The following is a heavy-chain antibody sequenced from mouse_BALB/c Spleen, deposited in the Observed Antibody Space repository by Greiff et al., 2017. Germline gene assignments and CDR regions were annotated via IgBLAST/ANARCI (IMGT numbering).Heavy chain of an antibody. Sequence: VMLVESGPGLVAPSQSLSITCTVSGFSLTGYGVNWVRQPPGKGLEWLGMIWGDGSTDYNSALKSRLSISKDNSKSQVFLKINSLQTDDTARYYCASESPFTTVDYAMDYWGQGTSVTVSS. V-gene: IGHV2-6-7*01. CDR2: IWGDGST. D-gene: IGHD1-1*01. CDR1: GFSLTGYG. CDR3: ASESPFTTVDYAMDY. J-gene: IGHJ4*01.